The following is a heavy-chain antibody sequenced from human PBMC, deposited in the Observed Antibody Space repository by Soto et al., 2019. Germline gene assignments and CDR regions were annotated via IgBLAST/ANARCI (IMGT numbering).Heavy chain of an antibody. J-gene: IGHJ5*02. Sequence: QLQLQESGPGLVKPSETLSLNCTVSGGSISSSRYYWDWIRHPPGKGLEWIGSIYYSGSTYYNPSRKSRVTIAVDTSKNQFSLKLSSVTAADTAVYYCARPHSSSWSIWFDPWGQGTLVTVSS. V-gene: IGHV4-39*01. CDR2: IYYSGST. D-gene: IGHD6-13*01. CDR1: GGSISSSRYY. CDR3: ARPHSSSWSIWFDP.